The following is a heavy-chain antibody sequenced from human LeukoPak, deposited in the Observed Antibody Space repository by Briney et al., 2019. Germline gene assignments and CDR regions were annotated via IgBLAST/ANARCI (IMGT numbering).Heavy chain of an antibody. CDR3: AKGKAAAGLQYFDY. Sequence: PGGSLRLSCAASGFTFSSYGMHWVRQAPGTALEWVAFIRYDGSNKYYADSVKGRFTISRDNSKNTLYLQMNSLRAEATAVYYCAKGKAAAGLQYFDYWGQGTLVTVSS. V-gene: IGHV3-30*02. CDR2: IRYDGSNK. D-gene: IGHD6-13*01. J-gene: IGHJ4*02. CDR1: GFTFSSYG.